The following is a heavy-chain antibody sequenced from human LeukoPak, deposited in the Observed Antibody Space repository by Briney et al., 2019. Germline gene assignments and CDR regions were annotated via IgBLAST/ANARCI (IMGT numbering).Heavy chain of an antibody. V-gene: IGHV4-4*02. J-gene: IGHJ4*02. CDR1: GGSVTSTNW. Sequence: PSETLSLTCAVSGGSVTSTNWWTWVRQPPGKGLEWIGEVHLDGRTNYNPSLTGRLTMSVDLYENHISLKLTSVTAADTAVHYCAREGGFYRPLDYSGQGTLVTVSS. CDR3: AREGGFYRPLDY. CDR2: VHLDGRT. D-gene: IGHD3-3*01.